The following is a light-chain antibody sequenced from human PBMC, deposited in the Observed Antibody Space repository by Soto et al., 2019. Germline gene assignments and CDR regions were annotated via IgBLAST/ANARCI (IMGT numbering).Light chain of an antibody. V-gene: IGLV1-44*01. CDR1: SSNIGGNS. Sequence: QSAVTQPPSASGTPGQRVTISCSGSSSNIGGNSVNWYQQVPGTAPKLLIYTNDQRPSGVSDRFSGSKSGTSASVAISGLQSEDEADYYCAVWDDTLNGWVFGGGTKVTVL. J-gene: IGLJ2*01. CDR2: TND. CDR3: AVWDDTLNGWV.